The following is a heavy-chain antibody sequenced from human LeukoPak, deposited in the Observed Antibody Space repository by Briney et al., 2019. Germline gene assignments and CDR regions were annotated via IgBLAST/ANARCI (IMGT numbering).Heavy chain of an antibody. V-gene: IGHV3-23*01. CDR2: ISGSGGST. D-gene: IGHD4-17*01. J-gene: IGHJ4*02. CDR1: GFTFSSYA. CDR3: AKDLEDDYGDYVGVDY. Sequence: GGSLRLSCAASGFTFSSYAMSWVRQAPGKGLEWVSAISGSGGSTYYADSVKGRFTISRDNSKNMLYLQMNSLRAEDTAVYYCAKDLEDDYGDYVGVDYWGQGTLVTVSS.